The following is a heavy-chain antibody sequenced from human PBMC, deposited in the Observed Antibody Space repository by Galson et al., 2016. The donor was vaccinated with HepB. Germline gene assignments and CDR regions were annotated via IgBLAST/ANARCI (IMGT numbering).Heavy chain of an antibody. CDR2: IISCGETI. CDR1: GFTFTDYY. J-gene: IGHJ1*01. CDR3: ARAGLDFGLVHFY. Sequence: RLSCSASGFTFTDYYMSWIRQAPGKGLEWVSYIISCGETIYYTDSVKGRFTIPRDNAKNSLYLHPNSLRAEDTAVYYCARAGLDFGLVHFYWGQGALVTVSS. D-gene: IGHD3/OR15-3a*01. V-gene: IGHV3-11*01.